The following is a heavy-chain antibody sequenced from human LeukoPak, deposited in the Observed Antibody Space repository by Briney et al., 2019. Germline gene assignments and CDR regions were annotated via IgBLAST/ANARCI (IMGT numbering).Heavy chain of an antibody. Sequence: GGSLRLSCAASGFTFSNYAMNWVRQAPGKGLEWVSYISSSSSTIYYADSVKGRFTISRDNAKNSLYLQMNSLRDEDTAVYYCAAYCSGGSCYGYHDAFDIWGQGTMVTVSS. CDR1: GFTFSNYA. CDR3: AAYCSGGSCYGYHDAFDI. V-gene: IGHV3-48*02. D-gene: IGHD2-15*01. J-gene: IGHJ3*02. CDR2: ISSSSSTI.